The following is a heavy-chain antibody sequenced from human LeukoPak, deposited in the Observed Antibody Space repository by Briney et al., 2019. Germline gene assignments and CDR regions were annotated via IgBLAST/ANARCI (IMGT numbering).Heavy chain of an antibody. Sequence: GGSLRLSCAASGFIYGGYWMSWVRQAPGRGLEWVANTNPDGSIKYYVDSVNGRFTISRDNAKNSLYLQMNSLRAEDTAVYYCVSGFLQWLYWGQGTLVTVSS. CDR3: VSGFLQWLY. J-gene: IGHJ4*02. CDR2: TNPDGSIK. D-gene: IGHD3-3*01. CDR1: GFIYGGYW. V-gene: IGHV3-7*01.